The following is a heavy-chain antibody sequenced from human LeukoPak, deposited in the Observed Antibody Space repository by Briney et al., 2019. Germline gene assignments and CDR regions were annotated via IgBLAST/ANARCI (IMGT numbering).Heavy chain of an antibody. V-gene: IGHV3-21*01. CDR3: ARDQIVVVAAAIMDV. J-gene: IGHJ6*03. CDR1: GFTFSSYS. CDR2: ISSSSSYI. D-gene: IGHD2-2*01. Sequence: GGSLRLSCAASGFTFSSYSMNWVRQAPGKGLEWVSSISSSSSYIYYADSVKGRFTISRDNAKNSLYLQMNSLRAEDTAVYYCARDQIVVVAAAIMDVWGKGTTVAVSS.